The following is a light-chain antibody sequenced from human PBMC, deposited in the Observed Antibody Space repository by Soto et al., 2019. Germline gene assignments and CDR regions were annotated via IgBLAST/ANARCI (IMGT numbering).Light chain of an antibody. CDR3: SSYTSSSTPL. CDR1: SSNLGAGYD. Sequence: QSVLTQPPSVSGAPGQRVTLSCTGNSSNLGAGYDVHWYQQLPGAAPKLVIFGNRNRPSGVPERFSGSKSGTSASLAITGLQAEDEADYYCSSYTSSSTPLFGGGTKLTVL. CDR2: GNR. J-gene: IGLJ2*01. V-gene: IGLV1-40*01.